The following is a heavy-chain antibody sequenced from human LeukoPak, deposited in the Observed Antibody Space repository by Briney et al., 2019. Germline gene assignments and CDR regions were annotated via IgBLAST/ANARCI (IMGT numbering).Heavy chain of an antibody. D-gene: IGHD2-15*01. CDR1: GGSISSGGYY. CDR2: IYYSGST. CDR3: ARGAYCSGGSCYFDY. J-gene: IGHJ4*02. Sequence: SETLSLTCTVSGGSISSGGYYWSWIRQHPGKGLEWIGYIYYSGSTYYNPSLKSRVTISVDTSKNQFPLKLSSVTAADTAVYYCARGAYCSGGSCYFDYWGQGTLVTVSS. V-gene: IGHV4-31*03.